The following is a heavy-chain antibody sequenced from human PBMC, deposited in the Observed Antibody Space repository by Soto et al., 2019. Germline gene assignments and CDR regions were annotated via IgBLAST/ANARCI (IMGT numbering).Heavy chain of an antibody. D-gene: IGHD2-15*01. CDR3: ATGGPVVVAATRDYYYHYMDV. V-gene: IGHV1-24*01. CDR1: GYTLTELS. J-gene: IGHJ6*03. CDR2: FDPEDGET. Sequence: ASVKLSCKVCGYTLTELSMHWVRQAPRKGLEWMGGFDPEDGETIYAQKFQGRVTMTEDTSTDTAYMGLSSLRSEDTAVYYCATGGPVVVAATRDYYYHYMDVWGKGTTVTVSS.